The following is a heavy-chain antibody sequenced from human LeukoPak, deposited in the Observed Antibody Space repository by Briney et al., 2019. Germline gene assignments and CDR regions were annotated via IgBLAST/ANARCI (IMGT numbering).Heavy chain of an antibody. CDR1: GYSSSSGYY. D-gene: IGHD6-6*01. Sequence: SETLSLTCSVSGYSSSSGYYWGWIRQPPGKGLEWIGSIYHRGSTYYNPSLQSRVTILVDTSKNQFSLKLSAVTAADTAVYYCARLSYSSSTLDYWGQGTLVTVSS. J-gene: IGHJ4*02. CDR3: ARLSYSSSTLDY. V-gene: IGHV4-38-2*02. CDR2: IYHRGST.